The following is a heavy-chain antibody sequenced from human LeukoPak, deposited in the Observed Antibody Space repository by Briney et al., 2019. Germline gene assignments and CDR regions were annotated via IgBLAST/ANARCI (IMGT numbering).Heavy chain of an antibody. V-gene: IGHV3-30*04. CDR3: ARSPVERGFDY. CDR1: GFTFSSYA. J-gene: IGHJ4*02. D-gene: IGHD1-1*01. Sequence: GRSLRLPCAASGFTFSSYAMHWVRQAPGKGLEWVAVISYDGSNKYYADSVKGRFTISRDNSKNTLYLQMNSLRAEDTAVYYCARSPVERGFDYWGQGTLVTVSS. CDR2: ISYDGSNK.